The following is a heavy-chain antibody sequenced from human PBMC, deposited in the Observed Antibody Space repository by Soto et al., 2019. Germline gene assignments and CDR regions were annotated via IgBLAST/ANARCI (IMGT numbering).Heavy chain of an antibody. J-gene: IGHJ4*02. CDR1: GFTLSTTA. Sequence: GGSLRLSCAASGFTLSTTAMRWVRQAPGKGLEWVSSITGTGDGTDYADSVKGRFTISRDKSKNTLYLQMNSLRVEDTAVYYCAKVGTAAPKDDGDYWGQGTLVTVSS. CDR2: ITGTGDGT. V-gene: IGHV3-23*01. CDR3: AKVGTAAPKDDGDY. D-gene: IGHD6-13*01.